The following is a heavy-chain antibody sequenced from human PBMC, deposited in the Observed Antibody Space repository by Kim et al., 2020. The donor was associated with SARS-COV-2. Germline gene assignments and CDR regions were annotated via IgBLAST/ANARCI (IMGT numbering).Heavy chain of an antibody. CDR1: GFTFGSYW. Sequence: GGSLRLSCAASGFTFGSYWMHWVRQAPGKGLVWVSRINGDGSTTNYADSVSGRFTISRDNAKNTLYLQMNSLRAEDAAVYYCASAKYYFEYWGQGTLVTVSS. V-gene: IGHV3-74*01. CDR3: ASAKYYFEY. J-gene: IGHJ4*02. CDR2: INGDGSTT.